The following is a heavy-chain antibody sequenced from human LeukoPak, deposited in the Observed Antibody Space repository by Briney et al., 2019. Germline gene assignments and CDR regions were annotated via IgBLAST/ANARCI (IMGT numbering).Heavy chain of an antibody. CDR3: AVPRLWGRGPFDY. V-gene: IGHV1-69*04. CDR1: GGTFSSYA. CDR2: IIPILGIA. J-gene: IGHJ4*02. Sequence: GSSVKVSCKASGGTFSSYAISWVRQVPGQGLEWMGRIIPILGIANYAQKFQGRVTITADKSTSTAYMELSSLRSEDTAVYYCAVPRLWGRGPFDYWGQGTLVTVSS. D-gene: IGHD3-16*01.